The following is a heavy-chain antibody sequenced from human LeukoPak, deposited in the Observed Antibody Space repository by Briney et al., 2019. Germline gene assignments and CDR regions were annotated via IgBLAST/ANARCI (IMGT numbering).Heavy chain of an antibody. D-gene: IGHD1-14*01. CDR2: IYYSGST. CDR1: GGSISSHY. CDR3: ARYGIANNQEAFEI. Sequence: PSETLSLTCTVSGGSISSHYWSWIRQPPGKGLEWIGYIYYSGSTNYNPSLKSRVTISVDTSKNQFSLKLSSVTAADTAVDYWARYGIANNQEAFEIGAKGQWSPSLQ. J-gene: IGHJ3*02. V-gene: IGHV4-59*11.